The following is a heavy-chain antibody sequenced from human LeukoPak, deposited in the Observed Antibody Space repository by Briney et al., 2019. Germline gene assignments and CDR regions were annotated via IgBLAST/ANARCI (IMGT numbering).Heavy chain of an antibody. D-gene: IGHD3-9*01. V-gene: IGHV4-34*01. CDR3: ARRRTKRYFDWLLTGAFDI. Sequence: PSETLSLTCPVYGESFSGYYWSWIRQPPGKGLEWIGEINHGGSTNYNPSLKSRVTISVDTSKNQFSLKLSSVTAADTAVYYCARRRTKRYFDWLLTGAFDIWGQGTMVTVSS. CDR1: GESFSGYY. CDR2: INHGGST. J-gene: IGHJ3*02.